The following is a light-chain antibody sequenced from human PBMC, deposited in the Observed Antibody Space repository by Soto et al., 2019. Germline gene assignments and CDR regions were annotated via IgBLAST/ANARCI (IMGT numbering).Light chain of an antibody. V-gene: IGKV1-5*03. CDR1: QTSSSW. CDR3: QQTYTTPEIT. Sequence: DIQMTQSPSTLSGSVGDRVTITCRASQTSSSWLAWYQQKPGKAPKFLIYKASTLKSGVSSRFSGSGSGTVFTLTSSSLQPEEFAIHDCQQTYTTPEITSGQGARL. J-gene: IGKJ5*01. CDR2: KAS.